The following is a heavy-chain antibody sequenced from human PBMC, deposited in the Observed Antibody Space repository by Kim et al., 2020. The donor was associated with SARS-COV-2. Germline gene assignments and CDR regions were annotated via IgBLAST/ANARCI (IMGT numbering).Heavy chain of an antibody. CDR3: ARLGVGSTGLDQ. D-gene: IGHD3-3*01. CDR1: GFTLSYYW. J-gene: IGHJ4*02. V-gene: IGHV3-74*01. CDR2: IRSDGSGT. Sequence: GGSLRISCAASGFTLSYYWVQWFRQAPGKGLVWVSRIRSDGSGTNYADSVKGRFTISRDNAKNTVDLQMNSLRAEDTAVYYCARLGVGSTGLDQWGQGTPVTVSS.